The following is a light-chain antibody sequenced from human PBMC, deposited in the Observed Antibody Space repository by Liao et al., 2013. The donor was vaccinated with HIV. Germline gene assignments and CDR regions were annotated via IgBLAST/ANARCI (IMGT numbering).Light chain of an antibody. V-gene: IGLV3-21*04. CDR2: YDS. Sequence: SYVLTQPPSVSVAPGKTARITCGGNNIGSESVHWYQQKPGQAPVLVISYDSDRPSGIPERFSGSNSGNTATLTILRVEAGDEADFYCQVWDSGTDHPVFGGGTKLTVL. CDR3: QVWDSGTDHPV. J-gene: IGLJ2*01. CDR1: NIGSES.